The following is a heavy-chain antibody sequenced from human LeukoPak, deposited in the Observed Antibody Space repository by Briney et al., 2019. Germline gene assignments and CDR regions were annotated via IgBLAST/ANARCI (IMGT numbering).Heavy chain of an antibody. D-gene: IGHD1-26*01. CDR1: GGTLSSYA. Sequence: ASVKVSCKASGGTLSSYAISWVRQAPGQGLEWMGGIIPIFGTANYAQKFQGRVTITTDESTSTAYMELSSLRSEDTAVYYCLVGATIDYYYYIDVWGKGTTVTVSS. V-gene: IGHV1-69*05. J-gene: IGHJ6*03. CDR2: IIPIFGTA. CDR3: LVGATIDYYYYIDV.